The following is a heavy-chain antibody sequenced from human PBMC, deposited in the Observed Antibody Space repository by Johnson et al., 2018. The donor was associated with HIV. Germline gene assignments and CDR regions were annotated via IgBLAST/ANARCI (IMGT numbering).Heavy chain of an antibody. CDR2: IYSGGST. V-gene: IGHV3-NL1*01. J-gene: IGHJ3*01. CDR3: ASSSPSDYAFNF. D-gene: IGHD6-6*01. CDR1: GFTFSSYG. Sequence: QVQLVESGGGVVQPGGSLRLSCAASGFTFSSYGMHWVRQAPGKGLEWVSVIYSGGSTYYADSVKGRFSISRDNAKNSLYLQMNSLRAEDTAVYYCASSSPSDYAFNFWGQGTMVTVSS.